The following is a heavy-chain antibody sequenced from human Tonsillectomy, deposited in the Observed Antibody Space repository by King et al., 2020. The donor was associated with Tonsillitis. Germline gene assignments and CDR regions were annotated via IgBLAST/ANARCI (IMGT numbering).Heavy chain of an antibody. Sequence: VQLVESGAEVKKPGASVKVSCKASGYTFTSYYMHWVRQAPGQGLEWMGIINPSGGSTSYAQKFQGRVTMIRDTSTSTVYMELSSLRSEDTAVYYCASSPVAGDYYFDYWGQGTLVTVSS. D-gene: IGHD6-19*01. CDR2: INPSGGST. CDR3: ASSPVAGDYYFDY. CDR1: GYTFTSYY. J-gene: IGHJ4*02. V-gene: IGHV1-46*01.